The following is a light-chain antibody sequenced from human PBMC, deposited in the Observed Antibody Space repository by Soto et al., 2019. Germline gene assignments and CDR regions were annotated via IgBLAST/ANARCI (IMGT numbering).Light chain of an antibody. CDR2: GAS. CDR1: QSVXNNY. CDR3: QQYGGSTRT. V-gene: IGKV3-20*01. J-gene: IGKJ1*01. Sequence: DIVLTQSPGTLSLSPGERATLSCRASQSVXNNYLAWYQQNPGQAPGLLXYGASNRATGIPDRLSGSGSGTDFTLTISRLEPEDFAVYYCQQYGGSTRTFGQGTKVDIK.